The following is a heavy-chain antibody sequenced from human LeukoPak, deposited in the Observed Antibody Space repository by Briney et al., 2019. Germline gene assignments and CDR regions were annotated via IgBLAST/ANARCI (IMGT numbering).Heavy chain of an antibody. D-gene: IGHD3-22*01. Sequence: PGRSLRLSCAASGFAFSSFAMHWVRQAPGKGLEWVAIISYDGSNKYYADSVKGRFTISRDNSKNTLYLQMNSLRPEDAAVYYCARAHGGGYYDSSNYLDYWGQGTLVTVSS. CDR1: GFAFSSFA. CDR3: ARAHGGGYYDSSNYLDY. V-gene: IGHV3-30-3*01. CDR2: ISYDGSNK. J-gene: IGHJ4*02.